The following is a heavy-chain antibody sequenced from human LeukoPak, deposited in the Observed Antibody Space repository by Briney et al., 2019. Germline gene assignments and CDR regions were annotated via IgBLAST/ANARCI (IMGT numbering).Heavy chain of an antibody. D-gene: IGHD1/OR15-1a*01. CDR2: IYYSGST. J-gene: IGHJ4*02. Sequence: SETLSLTCTVSAGSISSYYWSWVRQPPGRGLEWIGHIYYSGSTNYNPSLKSRVTISVDTSKNQFSLKLSSVTAADTAVYYCARSIIATRSKFDYWGQGNLVTVSS. CDR3: ARSIIATRSKFDY. CDR1: AGSISSYY. V-gene: IGHV4-59*08.